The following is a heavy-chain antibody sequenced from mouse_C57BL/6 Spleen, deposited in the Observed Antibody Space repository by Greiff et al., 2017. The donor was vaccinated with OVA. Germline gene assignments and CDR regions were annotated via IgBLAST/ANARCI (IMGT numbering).Heavy chain of an antibody. V-gene: IGHV1-55*01. CDR2: IYPGSGST. D-gene: IGHD2-3*01. Sequence: QVQLQQPGAELVKPGASVKMSCKASGYTFTSYWITWVKQRPGQGLEWIGDIYPGSGSTNYNEKFKSKATPTVDTSSSTAYMQLSSLTSEDSAVYYCARHDGLYYYAMDYWGQGTSVTVSS. CDR1: GYTFTSYW. CDR3: ARHDGLYYYAMDY. J-gene: IGHJ4*01.